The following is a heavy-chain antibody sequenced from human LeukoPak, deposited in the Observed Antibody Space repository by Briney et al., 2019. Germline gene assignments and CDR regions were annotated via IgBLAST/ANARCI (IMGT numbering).Heavy chain of an antibody. Sequence: GGSLRLSCTASGFTFSGYWMHWVRQAPGKGLVWVSRINSDGSSTSYADSVKGRFTIPRDNAKSSLWLQMNSLRAEDTAVYYCARATNGRFDIWGQGTMVTVSS. CDR3: ARATNGRFDI. CDR1: GFTFSGYW. CDR2: INSDGSST. J-gene: IGHJ3*02. D-gene: IGHD2-8*01. V-gene: IGHV3-74*01.